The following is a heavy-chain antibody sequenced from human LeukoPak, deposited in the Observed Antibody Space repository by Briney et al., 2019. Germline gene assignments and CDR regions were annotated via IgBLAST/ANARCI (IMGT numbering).Heavy chain of an antibody. Sequence: PSQSLSLTCTVSGGSIISYYWSWIRQPPGKGLEWIGYIYYSGSTNYNPSLKSRGTISVDTSKNQFSLKLNSVTAADTAVYFCARQVVAVAGTGYFDYWGQGTLVTVSS. D-gene: IGHD6-19*01. CDR1: GGSIISYY. V-gene: IGHV4-59*08. CDR2: IYYSGST. CDR3: ARQVVAVAGTGYFDY. J-gene: IGHJ4*02.